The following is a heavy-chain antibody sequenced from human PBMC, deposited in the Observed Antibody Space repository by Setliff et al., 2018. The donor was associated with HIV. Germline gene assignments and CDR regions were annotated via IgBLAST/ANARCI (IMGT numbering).Heavy chain of an antibody. D-gene: IGHD3-9*01. Sequence: GESLKISCAASGFTFSNYNMNWVRQAPGKGLEWVSSIRGGNSYIYYADSVKGRFTGSRDDAKNSLYLQMNSLRAEDTAVYYCARGRGDWSLCAFDFWGQGTQVTVSS. CDR3: ARGRGDWSLCAFDF. CDR2: IRGGNSYI. V-gene: IGHV3-21*01. J-gene: IGHJ4*02. CDR1: GFTFSNYN.